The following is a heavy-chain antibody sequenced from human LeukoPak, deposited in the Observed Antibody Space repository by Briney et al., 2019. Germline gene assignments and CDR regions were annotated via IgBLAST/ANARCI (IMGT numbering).Heavy chain of an antibody. V-gene: IGHV3-11*01. J-gene: IGHJ4*02. CDR1: GFTFGDYY. D-gene: IGHD3-16*01. Sequence: GGSLRLSCAASGFTFGDYYMSWIRQAPGKGLEWVSYISNSGNTIKEADSVKGRFTISRDNAQNSLFLQMKSLRAEDTAVYYCARYRVITNDYFDSWGQGTLVTVSS. CDR3: ARYRVITNDYFDS. CDR2: ISNSGNTI.